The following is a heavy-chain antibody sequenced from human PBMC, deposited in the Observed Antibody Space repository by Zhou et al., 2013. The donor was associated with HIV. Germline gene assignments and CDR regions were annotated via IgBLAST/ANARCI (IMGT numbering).Heavy chain of an antibody. CDR2: ININNGTI. CDR1: GYMFNTHG. J-gene: IGHJ4*02. CDR3: ARDLVVDTPGYFDY. Sequence: QVQLVQSGPEVTKPGASVKVSCKASGYMFNTHGISWVRQAPGQGLEWVGWININNGTINYAQKFQGRVNLTTDTSTSTVYMELGSLRSDDTAVYYCARDLVVDTPGYFDYWGQGTLVTVSS. V-gene: IGHV1-18*01. D-gene: IGHD5-18*01.